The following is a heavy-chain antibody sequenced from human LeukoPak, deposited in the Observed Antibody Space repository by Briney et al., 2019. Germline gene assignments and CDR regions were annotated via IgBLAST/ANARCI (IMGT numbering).Heavy chain of an antibody. D-gene: IGHD6-19*01. V-gene: IGHV3-23*01. CDR3: AKWWRVAGGNWFDP. CDR2: ISGSGGST. J-gene: IGHJ5*02. CDR1: GFTFSSYA. Sequence: GGSLRLSCAASGFTFSSYAMSWVRQAPGKGLEWVSAISGSGGSTYYADSVKGRFTISRDNSKNTLYLQMNSLRAKDTAVYYCAKWWRVAGGNWFDPWGQGTLVTVSS.